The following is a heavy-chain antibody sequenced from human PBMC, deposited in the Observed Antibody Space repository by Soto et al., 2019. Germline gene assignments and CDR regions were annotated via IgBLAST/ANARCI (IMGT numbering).Heavy chain of an antibody. D-gene: IGHD2-2*01. CDR2: IYHSGST. V-gene: IGHV4-4*02. CDR3: ASSMPEPYYYYGMDV. J-gene: IGHJ6*02. Sequence: SETLSLSCAVSGGSISSSNWWSWVRQPAGKGLEWIGEIYHSGSTNYNPSLKSRVTISVDKSKNQFSLKLSSVTAADTAVYYCASSMPEPYYYYGMDVWGQGTTVTVSS. CDR1: GGSISSSNW.